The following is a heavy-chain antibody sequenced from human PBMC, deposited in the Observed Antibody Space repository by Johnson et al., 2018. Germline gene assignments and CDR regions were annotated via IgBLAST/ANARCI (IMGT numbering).Heavy chain of an antibody. CDR3: AGDCRDGCGNGYYYYYLVV. CDR2: IYYSGST. V-gene: IGHV4-59*01. CDR1: GGSISSYY. Sequence: QVQPQESGPGLVKPSETLSLTCTVSGGSISSYYWSWIRQPPGKGLEWIGYIYYSGSTNYNPSLKSRVTISVDTSKNQFSLKRSSVTAAETAVYYRAGDCRDGCGNGYYYYYLVVWGKGTTVTVSS. J-gene: IGHJ6*03. D-gene: IGHD4-23*01.